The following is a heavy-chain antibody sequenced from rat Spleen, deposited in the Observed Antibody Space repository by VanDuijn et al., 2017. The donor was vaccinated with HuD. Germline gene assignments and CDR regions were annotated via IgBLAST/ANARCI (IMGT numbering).Heavy chain of an antibody. CDR3: TREGYFGYQYFFDY. CDR1: GFTFSNFD. Sequence: EVQLVESGGGLVQPGRSMKLSCAASGFTFSNFDMAWVRQTPTKGLEWVASINFDGSGTYYRDSVKGRFTFSRDNAKNTVYLQMDSLRSEDTATYYCTREGYFGYQYFFDYWGQGVMVTVSS. V-gene: IGHV5-20*01. D-gene: IGHD1-7*01. CDR2: INFDGSGT. J-gene: IGHJ2*01.